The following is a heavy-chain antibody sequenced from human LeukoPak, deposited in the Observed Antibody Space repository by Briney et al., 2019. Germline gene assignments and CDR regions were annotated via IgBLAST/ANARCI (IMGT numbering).Heavy chain of an antibody. J-gene: IGHJ4*02. D-gene: IGHD6-19*01. CDR1: GYTFTSCY. Sequence: ASVKVSCKTSGYTFTSCYIHWVRQAPGQGLGWMGTINPSDGITSYAQKFQGRITVTRDASTSTVYMELSGLISEDTAIYYCARDLGSGWYTVDYWGQGTLVTVSS. CDR2: INPSDGIT. V-gene: IGHV1-46*01. CDR3: ARDLGSGWYTVDY.